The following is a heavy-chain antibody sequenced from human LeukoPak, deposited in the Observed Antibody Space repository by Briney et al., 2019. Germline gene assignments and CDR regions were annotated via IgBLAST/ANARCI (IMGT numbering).Heavy chain of an antibody. D-gene: IGHD3-3*01. CDR1: GGSFSGYY. CDR2: INHSGST. Sequence: KPSETLSLTCAVYGGSFSGYYWSWIRQPPGKGLEWIGEINHSGSTNYNPSLKSRVTISVDTSKNQFSLKLSSVTAADTAVYYCARGKRLRFLEWLTSAFDYWGQGTLVTVSS. CDR3: ARGKRLRFLEWLTSAFDY. J-gene: IGHJ4*02. V-gene: IGHV4-34*01.